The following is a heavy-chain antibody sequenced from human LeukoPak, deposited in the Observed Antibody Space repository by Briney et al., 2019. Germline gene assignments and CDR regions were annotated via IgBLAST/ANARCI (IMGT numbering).Heavy chain of an antibody. CDR1: GFPFSHYW. CDR2: IRQDGSDK. D-gene: IGHD3-9*01. CDR3: AAIDWAFLA. Sequence: GGSPRLSCAVSGFPFSHYWMTWVRQAPGKGLEWVANIRQDGSDKYYVDSVRGRFTISRDNAKNSLYLQMNSLRDDDTAIYYCAAIDWAFLAWGQGALVTVSS. V-gene: IGHV3-7*01. J-gene: IGHJ4*02.